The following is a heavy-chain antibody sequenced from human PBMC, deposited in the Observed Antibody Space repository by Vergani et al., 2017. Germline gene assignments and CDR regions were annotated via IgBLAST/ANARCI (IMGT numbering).Heavy chain of an antibody. V-gene: IGHV3-30-3*01. Sequence: QVQLVESGGGVVQPGRSLRLSCAASGFTFSSYAMHWVRQAPGKGLEWVAVISYDGSNKYYADSVKGRFTISRDNSKNTLYLQMNSLRAEDTAVYYCARDRCEYSGYDWVPAFDIWGQGTMVTVSS. CDR2: ISYDGSNK. D-gene: IGHD5-12*01. J-gene: IGHJ3*02. CDR3: ARDRCEYSGYDWVPAFDI. CDR1: GFTFSSYA.